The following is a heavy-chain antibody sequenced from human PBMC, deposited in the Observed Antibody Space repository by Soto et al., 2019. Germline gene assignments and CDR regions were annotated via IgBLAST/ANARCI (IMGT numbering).Heavy chain of an antibody. J-gene: IGHJ6*02. CDR1: GFTFSSHS. CDR3: TRDLTGSAMYV. D-gene: IGHD3-16*01. CDR2: ISLNLQTI. Sequence: EVQLVESGGGLVQPGGSLRLSCAASGFTFSSHSMNWVRQAPGKGLEWVSYISLNLQTIYYADSVKGRFTISRDNAKNSMYLQMNPLRAEDTAVYDCTRDLTGSAMYVWGQGTTGTVSS. V-gene: IGHV3-48*03.